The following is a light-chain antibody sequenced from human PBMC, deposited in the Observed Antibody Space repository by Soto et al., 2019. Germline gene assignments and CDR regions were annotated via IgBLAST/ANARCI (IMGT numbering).Light chain of an antibody. Sequence: DIQMTQSPSTLSASVGDRGTITCRASQSINSWLAWYQQIPGKAPKLLIHRASSLQSGVPSRFSGSGSGTDLTLTISSLQSEDFAAYYCQQYEVYPITFGQGTRLEIK. CDR3: QQYEVYPIT. CDR1: QSINSW. V-gene: IGKV1-5*03. CDR2: RAS. J-gene: IGKJ5*01.